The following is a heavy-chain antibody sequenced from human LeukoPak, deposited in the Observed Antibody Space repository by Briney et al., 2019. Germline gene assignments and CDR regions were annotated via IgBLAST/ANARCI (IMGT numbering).Heavy chain of an antibody. J-gene: IGHJ5*02. CDR2: ISSSGSTI. V-gene: IGHV3-11*01. CDR1: GFTFSDYY. Sequence: GGSLRLSCAASGFTFSDYYMSWIRQAPGKGLVGGLYISSSGSTIYYADSVKGRFTISRDNAKNSLYVQMNSLRAEDTAVYYCARDLVVAGLVPWGQGSLVLVSS. CDR3: ARDLVVAGLVP. D-gene: IGHD3-22*01.